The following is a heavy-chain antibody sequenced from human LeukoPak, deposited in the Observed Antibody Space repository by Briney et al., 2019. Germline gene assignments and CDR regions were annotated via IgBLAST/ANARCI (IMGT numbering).Heavy chain of an antibody. CDR1: GGSMNSHY. CDR3: ATIKRGNIYGYFDF. CDR2: MLDTVTT. D-gene: IGHD5-18*01. J-gene: IGHJ4*02. V-gene: IGHV4-59*11. Sequence: NPSETLSLTCTVSGGSMNSHYWSWIRQPPGKGLEWIGYMLDTVTTKDNPSLKSRFTLSADTSKNQLSLRLTSVTAADTAVYYCATIKRGNIYGYFDFWGQGILVTVSS.